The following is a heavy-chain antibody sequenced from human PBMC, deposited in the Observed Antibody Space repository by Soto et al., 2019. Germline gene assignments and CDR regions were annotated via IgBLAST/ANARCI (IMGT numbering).Heavy chain of an antibody. V-gene: IGHV4-59*01. CDR1: GGSISSYY. Sequence: SETLSLTCTVSGGSISSYYWSWIRQPPGKGLEWIGYIYCSGSTNYNPSLKSRVTISVDTSKNQFSLKLSSVTAADTAVYYCARDGVSGGFDYWGQGTLVTVSS. CDR2: IYCSGST. D-gene: IGHD3-10*01. CDR3: ARDGVSGGFDY. J-gene: IGHJ4*02.